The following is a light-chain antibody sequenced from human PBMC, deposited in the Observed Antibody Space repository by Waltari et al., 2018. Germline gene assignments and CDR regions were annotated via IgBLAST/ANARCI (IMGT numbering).Light chain of an antibody. CDR3: QTGGHGTWV. J-gene: IGLJ3*02. CDR2: VNSDGSH. V-gene: IGLV4-69*01. CDR1: SGHSSNA. Sequence: QLVLTHSPSASASLGASVKLTCTLSSGHSSNALASHQQQAEKGPRYLMKVNSDGSHSKGDKIPDRFSGSSSGAERYLTISNLQSEDEADYYCQTGGHGTWVFGGGTKLTVL.